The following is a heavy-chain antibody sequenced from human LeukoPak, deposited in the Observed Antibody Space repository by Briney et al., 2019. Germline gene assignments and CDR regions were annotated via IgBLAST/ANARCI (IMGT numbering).Heavy chain of an antibody. CDR1: GFTFSSYW. V-gene: IGHV3-7*01. J-gene: IGHJ3*02. CDR2: IKQDGSEK. CDR3: ARWYSSSWSDSDAFDI. Sequence: DPGGSLRLSCAASGFTFSSYWMSWVRQAPGKGLEWVANIKQDGSEKYYVDSVKGRFTISRDNAKNSLYLQMNSLRAEDTAVYYCARWYSSSWSDSDAFDIWGQGTMVTVSS. D-gene: IGHD6-13*01.